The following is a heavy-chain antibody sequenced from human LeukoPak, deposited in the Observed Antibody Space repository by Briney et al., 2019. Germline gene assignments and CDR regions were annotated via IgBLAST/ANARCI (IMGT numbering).Heavy chain of an antibody. D-gene: IGHD2-2*01. Sequence: PSETLSLTCAVSGASIREYYWSWIRQPPGKGPEWIGYISGNGTTFYNPSLKSRVTMSVDTSRNRFSLNLRSVTAADTAVYYSARTLCSRTSCYDGRGNAFDIWGQGTRVTVSA. CDR2: ISGNGTT. CDR1: GASIREYY. CDR3: ARTLCSRTSCYDGRGNAFDI. V-gene: IGHV4-4*09. J-gene: IGHJ3*02.